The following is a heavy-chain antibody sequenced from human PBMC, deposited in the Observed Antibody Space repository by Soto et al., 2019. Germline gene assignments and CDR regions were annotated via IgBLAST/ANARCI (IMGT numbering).Heavy chain of an antibody. J-gene: IGHJ6*02. CDR2: TYWNGDR. CDR1: GFSLSTTGVG. Sequence: QITLKESGPSLVKPTQTLTLTCTFSGFSLSTTGVGVGWIRQPPGKALEWLALTYWNGDRRYSPSLKSRLTITKDTSKNQVVLTMTNMEPVDTATYYCARIKGIKFDWVAEGMDVWGQGTTVTVSS. D-gene: IGHD3-9*01. V-gene: IGHV2-5*01. CDR3: ARIKGIKFDWVAEGMDV.